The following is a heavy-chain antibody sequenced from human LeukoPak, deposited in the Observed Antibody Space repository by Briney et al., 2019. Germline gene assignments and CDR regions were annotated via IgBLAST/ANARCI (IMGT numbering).Heavy chain of an antibody. CDR3: ARDTDSGYYDSSGYTASY. V-gene: IGHV3-7*01. CDR1: GFTFSSYW. Sequence: GGSLRLSCTASGFTFSSYWMSWVRQAPGKGLEWVANIKQDGSEKYYVDSVKGRFTISRDNSKNTLYLQMNSLRAEDTAVYYCARDTDSGYYDSSGYTASYWGQGTLVTVSS. J-gene: IGHJ4*02. CDR2: IKQDGSEK. D-gene: IGHD3-22*01.